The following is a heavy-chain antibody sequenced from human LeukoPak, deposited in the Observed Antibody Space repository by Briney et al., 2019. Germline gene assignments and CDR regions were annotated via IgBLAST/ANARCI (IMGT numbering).Heavy chain of an antibody. V-gene: IGHV1-46*01. D-gene: IGHD2-2*02. J-gene: IGHJ6*03. Sequence: ASVKVSCKASGYTFTSYYMHWVRQAPGQGLEWMGIINPSGGSTSYAQKFQGRVTMTRDTSTSTVYMELSSLRSEDTAVYYCARYCSSTSCYTSGHYYYYMDVWGKGTTVTVSS. CDR1: GYTFTSYY. CDR2: INPSGGST. CDR3: ARYCSSTSCYTSGHYYYYMDV.